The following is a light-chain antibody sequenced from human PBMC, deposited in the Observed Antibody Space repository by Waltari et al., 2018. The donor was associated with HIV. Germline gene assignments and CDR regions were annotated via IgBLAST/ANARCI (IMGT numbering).Light chain of an antibody. V-gene: IGKV2-28*01. CDR1: QSLLHSTGYNY. CDR2: LGS. CDR3: MQALQTPST. Sequence: DIVMTKSPLSLPVNPGEPASFSCRSSQSLLHSTGYNYLHWYLQKPGQSPQLLIYLGSYRASGVPDRFSGSGSGTDFTLKISRVEAEDVGVYYCMQALQTPSTFGQGTKLEIK. J-gene: IGKJ2*02.